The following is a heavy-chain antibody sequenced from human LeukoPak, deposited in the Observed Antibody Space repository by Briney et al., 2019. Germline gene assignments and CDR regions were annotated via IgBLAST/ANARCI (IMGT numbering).Heavy chain of an antibody. CDR1: GYTFTGYG. V-gene: IGHV1-18*01. CDR3: ARRYDSSGYYRSDYYYYGMDV. J-gene: IGHJ6*02. D-gene: IGHD3-22*01. Sequence: ASVKVSCKASGYTFTGYGISWVRQAPGQGLEWMGWISAYNGNTNYAQKLQSRVTMTTDTSTSTAYMELRSLRSDDTAVYYCARRYDSSGYYRSDYYYYGMDVWGQGTTVTVSS. CDR2: ISAYNGNT.